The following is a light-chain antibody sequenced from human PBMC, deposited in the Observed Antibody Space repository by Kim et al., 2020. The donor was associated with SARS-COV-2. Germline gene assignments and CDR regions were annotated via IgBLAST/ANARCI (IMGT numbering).Light chain of an antibody. J-gene: IGKJ2*01. CDR1: QSISIY. Sequence: DIQMTQSPSSLSASVGDRVTITCRASQSISIYSNWYQQKPGKAPKLLIYAASSLQSGVPSRFSGSGSGTDFTLTISSLQPEDTATYYCHQSYKVPYTFGQGTKLEI. CDR2: AAS. CDR3: HQSYKVPYT. V-gene: IGKV1-39*01.